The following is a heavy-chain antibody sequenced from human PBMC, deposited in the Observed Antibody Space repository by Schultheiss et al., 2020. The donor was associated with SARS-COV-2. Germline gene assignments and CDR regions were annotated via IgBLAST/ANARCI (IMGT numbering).Heavy chain of an antibody. Sequence: GESLKISCAASGFTVSSNYMSWVRQAPGKGLEWVANIKQDGSEKFYVDSVKGRFTISRDNAKNSLYLQMNSLRAEDTAVYYCARDRHYDILTGPGRFDYWGQGTLVTVSS. CDR1: GFTVSSNY. CDR2: IKQDGSEK. V-gene: IGHV3-7*03. D-gene: IGHD3-9*01. CDR3: ARDRHYDILTGPGRFDY. J-gene: IGHJ4*02.